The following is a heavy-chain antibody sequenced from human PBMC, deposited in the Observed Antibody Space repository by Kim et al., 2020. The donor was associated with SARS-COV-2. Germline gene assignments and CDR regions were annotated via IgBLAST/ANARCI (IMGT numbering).Heavy chain of an antibody. D-gene: IGHD3-10*01. V-gene: IGHV3-23*01. CDR3: ATRGIEVYYYYGMDV. CDR1: GFTFSSYA. Sequence: GGSLRLSCAASGFTFSSYAMSWVRQAPGKGLEWVSAISGSGGSTYYADSVKGRFTISRDNSKNTLYLQMNSLRAEDTAVYYCATRGIEVYYYYGMDVWGQGTTVTVSS. CDR2: ISGSGGST. J-gene: IGHJ6*02.